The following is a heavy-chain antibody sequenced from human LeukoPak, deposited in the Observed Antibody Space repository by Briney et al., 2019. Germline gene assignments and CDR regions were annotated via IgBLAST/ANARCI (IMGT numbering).Heavy chain of an antibody. CDR2: IIPIFGTA. CDR1: GGTFSSYA. CDR3: ARDLEGCSSTGCPENDY. J-gene: IGHJ4*02. Sequence: ASVKVSCKASGGTFSSYAISWVRQAPGQGLEWMGGIIPIFGTANYAQKFQGRVTITADESTSTAYMELSSLRSEDTAVYYCARDLEGCSSTGCPENDYWGQGTLVTVSS. D-gene: IGHD2-2*01. V-gene: IGHV1-69*13.